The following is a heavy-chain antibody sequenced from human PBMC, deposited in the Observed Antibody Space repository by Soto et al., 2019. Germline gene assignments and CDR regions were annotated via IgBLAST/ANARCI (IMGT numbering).Heavy chain of an antibody. CDR2: ISPESGVT. Sequence: QVQLVQSGAEVKMPGASVRVSCEASGYTFTEYFLHWVRQAPGQGLGWMGWISPESGVTNIAPNFEGRVTMTADTAITTAYMQLSGLRYDDTAVYYCARATLIIRHITNLGEASPGVVEHWGQGTLVSVSS. J-gene: IGHJ5*02. D-gene: IGHD3-3*01. V-gene: IGHV1-2*02. CDR1: GYTFTEYF. CDR3: ARATLIIRHITNLGEASPGVVEH.